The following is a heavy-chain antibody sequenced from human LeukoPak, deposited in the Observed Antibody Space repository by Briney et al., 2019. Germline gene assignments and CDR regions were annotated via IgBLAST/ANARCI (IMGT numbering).Heavy chain of an antibody. CDR1: GFTFDDYG. V-gene: IGHV3-20*04. D-gene: IGHD3-22*01. J-gene: IGHJ4*02. Sequence: GGSLRLSCAASGFTFDDYGMSWVRQAPGKGLEWVSGINWNGGSTGYADSVKGRFTISRDNSKNTLYLQMNSLRAEDTAVYYCAKAAYYYDSSGFLDYWGQGTLVTVSS. CDR2: INWNGGST. CDR3: AKAAYYYDSSGFLDY.